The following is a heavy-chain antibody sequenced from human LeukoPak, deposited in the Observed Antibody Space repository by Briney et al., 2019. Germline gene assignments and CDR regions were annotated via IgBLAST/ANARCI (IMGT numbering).Heavy chain of an antibody. J-gene: IGHJ3*02. Sequence: GGSLRLSCAASGFTVSSNYMSWVRQAPGKGLEWLSIIYSGGNTYYADSGKGRFTISRDNSKNTVFLQMNSLRAEGTAVYYCARVIVDTGYDAFDIWGQGTMVTVSS. D-gene: IGHD5-18*01. CDR1: GFTVSSNY. CDR3: ARVIVDTGYDAFDI. CDR2: IYSGGNT. V-gene: IGHV3-66*01.